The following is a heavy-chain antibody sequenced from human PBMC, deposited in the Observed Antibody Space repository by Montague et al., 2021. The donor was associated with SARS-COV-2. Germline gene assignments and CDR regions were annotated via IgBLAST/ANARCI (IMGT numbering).Heavy chain of an antibody. V-gene: IGHV4-59*01. Sequence: SETLSLTCTVSGGSISSYFWSWIRQPPGKGPEWIGYIYYSGSTNYNPSXXSRVTISVDTSKNQFSLKLSSVTAADTAVYYCAREVRYYYDSSGPGAFDIWGQGTMVTVSS. CDR2: IYYSGST. D-gene: IGHD3-22*01. CDR1: GGSISSYF. CDR3: AREVRYYYDSSGPGAFDI. J-gene: IGHJ3*02.